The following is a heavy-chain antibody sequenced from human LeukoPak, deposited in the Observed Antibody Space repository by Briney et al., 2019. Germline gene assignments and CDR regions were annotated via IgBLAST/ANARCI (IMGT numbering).Heavy chain of an antibody. D-gene: IGHD6-13*01. Sequence: SETLSLTCTVSGGSISSSSYYWGWIRQPPGKGLEWIGSIYYSGSTYYNPSLKSRVTISVDTSKNQFSLKLSSVTAADTAVYYCARDRPGQQLVYWFDPWGQGTLVTVSS. CDR3: ARDRPGQQLVYWFDP. CDR2: IYYSGST. J-gene: IGHJ5*02. CDR1: GGSISSSSYY. V-gene: IGHV4-39*07.